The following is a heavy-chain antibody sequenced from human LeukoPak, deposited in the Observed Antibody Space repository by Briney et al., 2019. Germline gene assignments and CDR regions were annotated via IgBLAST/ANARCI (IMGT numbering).Heavy chain of an antibody. V-gene: IGHV4-39*01. CDR3: ATPGRIAVAGQFDY. CDR2: TYYSSST. D-gene: IGHD6-19*01. CDR1: GASISSSSYY. Sequence: SETLSLTCTVSGASISSSSYYWGWIRQPPGEGLEWIGYTYYSSSTYYNPSLKSRVTISVDTSKNQFSLMLNSVTAADTAVYYCATPGRIAVAGQFDYWGQGTLVTVSS. J-gene: IGHJ4*02.